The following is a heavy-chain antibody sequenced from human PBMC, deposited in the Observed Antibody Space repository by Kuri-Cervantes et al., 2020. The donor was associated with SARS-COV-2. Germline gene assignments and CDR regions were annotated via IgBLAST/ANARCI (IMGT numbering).Heavy chain of an antibody. D-gene: IGHD3-3*01. J-gene: IGHJ4*02. Sequence: GESLKISCAASGFTFRSSGMHWVRQAPGKGLEWVALLSNDGAHEYCADSVKGRFTISRDNFKNTLFLQMNSLRSEDTAMYYCAKGGDCWSGFTYFDSCGPGTLVTVSS. CDR3: AKGGDCWSGFTYFDS. V-gene: IGHV3-30*18. CDR2: LSNDGAHE. CDR1: GFTFRSSG.